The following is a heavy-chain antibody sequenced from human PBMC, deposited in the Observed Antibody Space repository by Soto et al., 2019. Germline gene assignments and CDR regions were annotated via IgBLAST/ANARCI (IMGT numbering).Heavy chain of an antibody. CDR2: ISYDGSNK. Sequence: VQLVESGGGVVQPGRSLRLSCAASGFTFSSYGMHWVLPAPGKGLEWVAVISYDGSNKYYAESVKGRFTSSRDTSKNTLYLQMNSLRAEDTAVYYCAKDSHLGELSFFFDYWGQGTLVTVSS. CDR1: GFTFSSYG. D-gene: IGHD3-16*02. CDR3: AKDSHLGELSFFFDY. V-gene: IGHV3-30*18. J-gene: IGHJ4*02.